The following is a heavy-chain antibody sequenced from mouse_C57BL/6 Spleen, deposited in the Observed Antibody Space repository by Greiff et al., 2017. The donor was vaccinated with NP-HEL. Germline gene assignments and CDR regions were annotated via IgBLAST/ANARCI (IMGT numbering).Heavy chain of an antibody. Sequence: EVQLQQSGPELVKPGASVKIPCKASGYTFTDYNMDWVKQSHGKSLEWIGDINPNNGGTIYNQKFKGKATLTVDKSSSTAYMELRSLTSEDTAVYYCARITKDWYFDVWGTGTTVTVSS. CDR3: ARITKDWYFDV. CDR1: GYTFTDYN. D-gene: IGHD1-1*01. CDR2: INPNNGGT. V-gene: IGHV1-18*01. J-gene: IGHJ1*03.